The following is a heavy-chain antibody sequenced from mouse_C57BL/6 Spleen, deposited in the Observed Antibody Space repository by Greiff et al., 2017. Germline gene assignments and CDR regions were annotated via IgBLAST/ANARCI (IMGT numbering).Heavy chain of an antibody. CDR2: LDPENGDT. V-gene: IGHV14-4*01. Sequence: VQLQQSGAELVRPGASVKLSCTASGFNIKDDYMHWVKQRPEQGLEWIGWLDPENGDTEYASKFQGKATITADTSYNTAYLQLSSLTSEDTAVYYCTPAYDSNPWVAYWGQGTLVTVSA. D-gene: IGHD2-5*01. J-gene: IGHJ3*01. CDR1: GFNIKDDY. CDR3: TPAYDSNPWVAY.